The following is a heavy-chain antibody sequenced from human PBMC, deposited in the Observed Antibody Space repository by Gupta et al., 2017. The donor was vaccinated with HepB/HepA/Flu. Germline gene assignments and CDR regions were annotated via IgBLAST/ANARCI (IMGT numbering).Heavy chain of an antibody. V-gene: IGHV1-46*02. J-gene: IGHJ4*02. CDR2: INCAGGSA. CDR1: GYTFNTDY. CDR3: ARGYSYGSGIFDS. D-gene: IGHD5-18*01. Sequence: QVQLLQSGAEVRKPGTSGKVSDKASGYTFNTDYMPWVRQAPGQGLEWMGIINCAGGSARYAQKFQGRVTMTRDTSTSTVYMDLGSLRSEDTAVYYCARGYSYGSGIFDSWGQGTLVTVSS.